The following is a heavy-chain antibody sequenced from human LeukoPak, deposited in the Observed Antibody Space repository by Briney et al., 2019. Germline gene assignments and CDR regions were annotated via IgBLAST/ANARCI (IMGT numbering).Heavy chain of an antibody. V-gene: IGHV1-69*05. D-gene: IGHD3-3*01. J-gene: IGHJ5*02. CDR3: AVDFWSGYYP. CDR1: GGTFSSYA. Sequence: SVKVSCKASGGTFSSYAISWVRQAPGQGLEWMGRIIPIFGTANYAQKFQGRVTITTDESTSTAYMELSSLRSEDTAVYYCAVDFWSGYYPWGQGTLVTVSS. CDR2: IIPIFGTA.